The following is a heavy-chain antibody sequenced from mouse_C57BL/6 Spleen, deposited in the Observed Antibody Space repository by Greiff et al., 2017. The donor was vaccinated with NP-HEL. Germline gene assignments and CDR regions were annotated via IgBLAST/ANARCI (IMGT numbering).Heavy chain of an antibody. CDR1: GYTFTSYW. Sequence: VQLQQPGAELVMPGASVKLSCKASGYTFTSYWMHWVKQRPGQGLEWIGEIDPSDSYTNYTQKFQGKSTLTVDKSSSTAYMQRSSLTSEDSAVYYCARSGASAQATGAMDYWGQGTSVTVSS. D-gene: IGHD3-2*02. CDR2: IDPSDSYT. V-gene: IGHV1-69*01. J-gene: IGHJ4*01. CDR3: ARSGASAQATGAMDY.